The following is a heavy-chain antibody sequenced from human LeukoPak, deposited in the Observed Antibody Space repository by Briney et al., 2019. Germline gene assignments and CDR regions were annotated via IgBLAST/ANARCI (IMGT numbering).Heavy chain of an antibody. CDR2: INHSGST. V-gene: IGHV4-34*01. J-gene: IGHJ4*02. D-gene: IGHD3-22*01. CDR3: AGTYYYDSSGPR. Sequence: SETLSPTCAVYGGSFSGYYWSWIRQPPGKGLEWIGGINHSGSTNYNPSLKSRVTISVDTSKNQFSLKLSSVTAADTAVYYCAGTYYYDSSGPRWGQGTLVTVSS. CDR1: GGSFSGYY.